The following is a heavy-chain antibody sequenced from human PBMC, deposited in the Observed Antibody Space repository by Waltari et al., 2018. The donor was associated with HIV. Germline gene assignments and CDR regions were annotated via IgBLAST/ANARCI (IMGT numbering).Heavy chain of an antibody. D-gene: IGHD3-22*01. J-gene: IGHJ4*02. CDR3: IRPSDRTGYQFDF. Sequence: EVQLVESGGGLVQPGGSLQLSCVGSGFSFSDFAINWVRQAPGKGLEWVGRIRSKAYSYATEYAASVKGRFILSRDDSKNTAYLQVNSLKTEDTAVFYCIRPSDRTGYQFDFWGQGTLVTVSS. CDR1: GFSFSDFA. CDR2: IRSKAYSYAT. V-gene: IGHV3-73*01.